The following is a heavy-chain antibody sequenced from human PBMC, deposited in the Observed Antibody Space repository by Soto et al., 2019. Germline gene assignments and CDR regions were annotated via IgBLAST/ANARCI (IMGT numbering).Heavy chain of an antibody. CDR2: INPNSGNT. CDR1: ADTFTSYY. V-gene: IGHV1-8*02. D-gene: IGHD3-10*01. J-gene: IGHJ6*02. Sequence: ASVKVSCKAPADTFTSYYIHWVRQAPGHGLEWMGIINPNSGNTGYAQKFQGRVTMTRNTSISTAYMELSSLRSEDTAVYYCARTGGSGSYYYYYYGMDVWGQGTTVTVSS. CDR3: ARTGGSGSYYYYYYGMDV.